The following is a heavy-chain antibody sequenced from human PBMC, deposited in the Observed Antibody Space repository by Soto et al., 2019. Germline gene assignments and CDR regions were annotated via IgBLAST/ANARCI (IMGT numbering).Heavy chain of an antibody. Sequence: QLQLQESGPGLVKPSETLSLTCTVSGGSISSSNYYWGWIRQPPGKGLEWIGSIYYSGTTYYNPSLRSRVTISVDTSKNQFSLKLNSVTAADTAVYYCARHKGGAGWFGELLPNCFDPWGQGTLVTVSS. CDR2: IYYSGTT. CDR3: ARHKGGAGWFGELLPNCFDP. J-gene: IGHJ5*02. D-gene: IGHD3-10*01. V-gene: IGHV4-39*01. CDR1: GGSISSSNYY.